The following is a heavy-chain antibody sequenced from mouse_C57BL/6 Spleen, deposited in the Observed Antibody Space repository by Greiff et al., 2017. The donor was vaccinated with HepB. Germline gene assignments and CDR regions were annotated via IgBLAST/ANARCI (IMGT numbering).Heavy chain of an antibody. Sequence: QVQLQQPGAELVKPGASVKLSCKASGYTFTSYWMHWVKQRPGQGLEWIGMIHPNSGSTKYNEKFKSKATLTVDKSSSTAYMQLSSLTSEDSAVYYCARAGYYSNYVFAYWGQGTLVTVSA. CDR3: ARAGYYSNYVFAY. D-gene: IGHD2-5*01. CDR1: GYTFTSYW. J-gene: IGHJ3*01. CDR2: IHPNSGST. V-gene: IGHV1-64*01.